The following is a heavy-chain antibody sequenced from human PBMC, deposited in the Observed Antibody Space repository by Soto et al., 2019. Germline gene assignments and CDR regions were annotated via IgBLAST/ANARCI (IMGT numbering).Heavy chain of an antibody. CDR3: ARGGAVAGTRGSYY. J-gene: IGHJ4*02. CDR2: ISSSDDTI. D-gene: IGHD6-19*01. V-gene: IGHV3-11*01. Sequence: GGSLRLSCAASGFTFSDYYMSWIRQAPGKGLEWISYISSSDDTIYYADSVKGRFTISRDNAKKSLYLQMNSLRAEDTAVYYCARGGAVAGTRGSYYWGQGTLVTVSS. CDR1: GFTFSDYY.